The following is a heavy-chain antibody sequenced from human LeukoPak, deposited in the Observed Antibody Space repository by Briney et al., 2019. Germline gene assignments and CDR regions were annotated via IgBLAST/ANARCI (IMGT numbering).Heavy chain of an antibody. CDR2: IYYTGST. J-gene: IGHJ4*02. V-gene: IGHV4-39*07. Sequence: SETLSLTCSASGGSISSSSYYWGWIRQPPGKGLEWIGSIYYTGSTYYNPSLKSRVTISVDTSKNQFSLKLSSVTAADTAVYYCARGEDSSGYRLFDYWGQGTLVTVSS. CDR1: GGSISSSSYY. D-gene: IGHD3-22*01. CDR3: ARGEDSSGYRLFDY.